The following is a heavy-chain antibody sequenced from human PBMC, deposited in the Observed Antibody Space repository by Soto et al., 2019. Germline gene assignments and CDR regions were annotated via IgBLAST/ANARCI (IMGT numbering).Heavy chain of an antibody. V-gene: IGHV1-2*02. CDR1: GYTFTGYY. D-gene: IGHD3-3*01. J-gene: IGHJ4*02. CDR2: INPNSGGT. Sequence: ASVKVSCKASGYTFTGYYMHWVRQAPGQGLEWMGWINPNSGGTNYAQKFQGRVTMTRDTSISTAYMELSSLRSEDTAVYYCATIFRFLEWSPVYWGQRTLVTVSS. CDR3: ATIFRFLEWSPVY.